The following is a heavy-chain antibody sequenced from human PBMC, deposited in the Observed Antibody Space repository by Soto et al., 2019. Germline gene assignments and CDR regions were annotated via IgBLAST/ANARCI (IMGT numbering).Heavy chain of an antibody. CDR1: GFTFSSYA. CDR3: ARVPSAVTTYFYYGMDV. V-gene: IGHV3-30-3*01. D-gene: IGHD4-17*01. J-gene: IGHJ6*02. CDR2: ISYDGSNK. Sequence: PGGSLRLSCAASGFTFSSYAMHWVRQAPGKGLERVAVISYDGSNKYYADSVKGRFTISRDNSKNTLYLQMNSLRAEDTAVYYCARVPSAVTTYFYYGMDVWGQGTTVTVSS.